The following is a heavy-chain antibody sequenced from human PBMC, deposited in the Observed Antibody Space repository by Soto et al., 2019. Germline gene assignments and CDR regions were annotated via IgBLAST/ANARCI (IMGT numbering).Heavy chain of an antibody. CDR2: IYPGDSDT. J-gene: IGHJ4*02. CDR1: GFTFTSFW. D-gene: IGHD5-18*01. V-gene: IGHV5-51*01. CDR3: ARAAGYSHGYIEGLDY. Sequence: AESLNISFKGFGFTFTSFWIAWVRQMPGKGLEWMGIIYPGDSDTRYSPSFQGQVTISADKSINIAYLQWSSLKASDTAMYYCARAAGYSHGYIEGLDYWGPGTLVTVS.